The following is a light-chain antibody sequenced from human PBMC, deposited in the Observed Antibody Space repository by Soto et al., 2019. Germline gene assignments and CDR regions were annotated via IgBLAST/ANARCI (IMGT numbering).Light chain of an antibody. J-gene: IGLJ2*01. CDR2: DTS. Sequence: QAVVTQEPSLTVSPGGTVTLTCGSSTGAVTSDHYPYWFQQKPGRAPRTLIYDTSNKSSWTPARFSGSLLGGKSALTLSGAQPEDEADYYCLLSYSGARVFGGGTQLTVL. CDR1: TGAVTSDHY. V-gene: IGLV7-46*01. CDR3: LLSYSGARV.